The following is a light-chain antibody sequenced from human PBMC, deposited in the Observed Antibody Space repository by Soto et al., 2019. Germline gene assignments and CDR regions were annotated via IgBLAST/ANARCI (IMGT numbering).Light chain of an antibody. J-gene: IGLJ1*01. V-gene: IGLV2-14*03. CDR3: SSYTSSSTLSTYV. CDR2: DVS. Sequence: QSVLAQPASVSGPPGQSITISCTGTSSDVGGYNYVSWYQHHPGKAPKLMIYDVSNRPSGASNRFSGSKSGNTASLIISGLQAEDEADYYCSSYTSSSTLSTYVFGTGTKVTVL. CDR1: SSDVGGYNY.